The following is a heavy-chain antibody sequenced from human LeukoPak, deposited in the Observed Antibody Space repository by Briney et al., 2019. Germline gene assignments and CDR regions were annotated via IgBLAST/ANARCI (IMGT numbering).Heavy chain of an antibody. D-gene: IGHD3-10*01. CDR2: INTSGST. CDR1: GGSISSYY. J-gene: IGHJ5*02. V-gene: IGHV4-4*07. CDR3: VSAKFLVRGVSWFDP. Sequence: SETLSLTCTVSGGSISSYYWSWIRQPAGKGLEWIGRINTSGSTNYNPSLKSRVTISVDTSKNQFSLKLTSVTAADTAVYYCVSAKFLVRGVSWFDPWGQGTLVTVSS.